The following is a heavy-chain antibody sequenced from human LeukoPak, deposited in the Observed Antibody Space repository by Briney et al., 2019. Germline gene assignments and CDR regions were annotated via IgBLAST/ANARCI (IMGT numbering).Heavy chain of an antibody. Sequence: PSETLSLICAVYGGSFSGYYWSWIRQPPGKGLEWIGEINHSGSTNYNPSLKSRVTISVDTSKNQFSLKLSSVTAADTAVYYCARAPTLYVDTAMGLDYWGQGTLVTVSS. J-gene: IGHJ4*02. CDR2: INHSGST. CDR3: ARAPTLYVDTAMGLDY. D-gene: IGHD5-18*01. CDR1: GGSFSGYY. V-gene: IGHV4-34*01.